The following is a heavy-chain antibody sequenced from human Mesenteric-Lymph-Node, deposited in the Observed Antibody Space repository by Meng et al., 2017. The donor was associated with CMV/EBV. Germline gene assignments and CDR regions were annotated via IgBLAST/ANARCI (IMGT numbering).Heavy chain of an antibody. CDR2: VNVAHGNT. CDR1: GYTFTTYT. Sequence: ASGYTFTTYTIHWVRQAPGQRLEWMGWVNVAHGNTKYLQKFQGRVTITTDTSATTAHLELSGLRFEDTSIYYCARLNCSSGGCFLDFWGQGTLVTVSS. D-gene: IGHD2-15*01. J-gene: IGHJ4*02. V-gene: IGHV1-3*01. CDR3: ARLNCSSGGCFLDF.